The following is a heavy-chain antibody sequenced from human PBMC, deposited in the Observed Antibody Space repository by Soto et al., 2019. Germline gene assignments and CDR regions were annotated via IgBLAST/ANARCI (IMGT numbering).Heavy chain of an antibody. J-gene: IGHJ4*02. D-gene: IGHD3-16*01. CDR3: ARDHGGGGLTLEY. V-gene: IGHV3-11*01. CDR1: GFTFSDYY. CDR2: ISNSGRIT. Sequence: QVHLEESGGGLVKPGGSLRLSCRASGFTFSDYYMSWIRQAPGKGLEWVADISNSGRITHHADSVEGRFTIYRDNAKDSLFLQLNNLRPETSAIYYCARDHGGGGLTLEYWGQGTLVTVSS.